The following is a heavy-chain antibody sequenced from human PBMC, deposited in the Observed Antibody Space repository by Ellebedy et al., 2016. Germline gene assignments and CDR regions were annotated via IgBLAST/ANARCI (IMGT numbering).Heavy chain of an antibody. D-gene: IGHD1-26*01. J-gene: IGHJ6*02. Sequence: ASVKVSXXASGYTFASYYMHWVRQAPGQGLEWMRIINPSGGSTSYAQKFQDRVTMTRDTSTSTVYMELSSLRSEDTAVYYCARDWEPLPNSDYGMDVWGQGTTVTVSS. CDR1: GYTFASYY. CDR2: INPSGGST. CDR3: ARDWEPLPNSDYGMDV. V-gene: IGHV1-46*01.